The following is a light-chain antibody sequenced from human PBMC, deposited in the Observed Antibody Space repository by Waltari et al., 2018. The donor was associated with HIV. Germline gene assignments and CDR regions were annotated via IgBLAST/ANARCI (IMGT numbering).Light chain of an antibody. CDR3: ASFTSGRLNV. J-gene: IGLJ1*01. V-gene: IGLV2-14*03. CDR1: SSDVGAYDY. CDR2: DVY. Sequence: QSALTQPASVSGSPGQSITISCPGTSSDVGAYDYVSWYQQHPGKVPKLLIYDVYMRPSRFSKRFSGSKSGNTASLTISGLRDEDEADYYCASFTSGRLNVFGTGTKVTVL.